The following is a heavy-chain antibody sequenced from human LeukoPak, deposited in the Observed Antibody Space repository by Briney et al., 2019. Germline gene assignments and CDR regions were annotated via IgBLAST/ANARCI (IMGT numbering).Heavy chain of an antibody. D-gene: IGHD6-19*01. CDR2: IYYSGTT. CDR3: ARHPGYSSGLY. Sequence: SETLSLTCSVSGGSISSSNYYWGWIRQPPGKGLEWIGSIYYSGTTYYNPSLESRVSISVDTSKNQFSLKLTSVTAADTAVYYSARHPGYSSGLYWGQGTLVTVSS. J-gene: IGHJ4*02. CDR1: GGSISSSNYY. V-gene: IGHV4-39*01.